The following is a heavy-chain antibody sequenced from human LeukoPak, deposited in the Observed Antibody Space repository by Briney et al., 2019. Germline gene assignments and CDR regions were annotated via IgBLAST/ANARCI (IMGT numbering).Heavy chain of an antibody. J-gene: IGHJ4*02. D-gene: IGHD3-10*01. CDR2: ISYDGSNK. Sequence: GGSLRLSCAASGFTFSSYVMHWVRQAPGKGLEWVAVISYDGSNKYYADSVKGRFTISRDNSKNTLYLQMNSLRAEDTAVYYCARAVGPRTYYGSGSSQFDYWGQGTLVTVSS. CDR1: GFTFSSYV. V-gene: IGHV3-30*04. CDR3: ARAVGPRTYYGSGSSQFDY.